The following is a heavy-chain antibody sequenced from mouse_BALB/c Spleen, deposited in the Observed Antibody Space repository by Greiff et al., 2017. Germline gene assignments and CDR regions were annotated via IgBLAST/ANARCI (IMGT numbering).Heavy chain of an antibody. Sequence: EVQLQQSGPELVKPGASVKIPCKASGYTFTDYNMDWVKQSHGKSLEWIGDINPNNGGTIYNQKFKGKATLTVDKSSSTAYMELRSLTSEDTAVYYCARDYYGNYEFAYWGQGTLVTVSA. J-gene: IGHJ3*01. CDR2: INPNNGGT. D-gene: IGHD2-1*01. CDR1: GYTFTDYN. CDR3: ARDYYGNYEFAY. V-gene: IGHV1-18*01.